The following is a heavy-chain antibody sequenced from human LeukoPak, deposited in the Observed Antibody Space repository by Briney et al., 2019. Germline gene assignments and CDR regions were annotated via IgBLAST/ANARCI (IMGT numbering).Heavy chain of an antibody. CDR1: GGSIRSSSYY. D-gene: IGHD1-14*01. CDR2: IHNSGRT. V-gene: IGHV4-61*05. J-gene: IGHJ4*02. Sequence: PSETLSLTCTVSGGSIRSSSYYWSWIRQSPGKGLEWIGYIHNSGRTNYNPSLKSRVTGFVDTSKNQVSLRLSSVTAADTAVYYCARHGTISSESYFDYWGQGALVTVSS. CDR3: ARHGTISSESYFDY.